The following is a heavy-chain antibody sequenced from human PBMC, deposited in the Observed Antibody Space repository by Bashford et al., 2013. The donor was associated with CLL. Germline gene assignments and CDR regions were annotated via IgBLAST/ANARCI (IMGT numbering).Heavy chain of an antibody. CDR2: INPNSGGT. CDR1: GYTFTGYY. Sequence: ASVKVSCKASGYTFTGYYIHWVRQAPGQGLEWMGWINPNSGGTNYAQKFQGRVTMTRDTSISTAYMELSRLRSDDTAVYYCAREEVVGPTEYYYYYYGMDVWGQGTTVTVSS. D-gene: IGHD2/OR15-2a*01. CDR3: AREEVVGPTEYYYYYYGMDV. J-gene: IGHJ6*02. V-gene: IGHV1-2*02.